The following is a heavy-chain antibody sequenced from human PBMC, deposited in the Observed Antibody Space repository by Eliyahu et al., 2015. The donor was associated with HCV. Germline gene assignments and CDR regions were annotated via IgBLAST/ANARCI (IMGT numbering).Heavy chain of an antibody. D-gene: IGHD3-22*01. CDR2: INNSGGST. Sequence: EVQLLESGXGXVQPXGSLTLSCTASGFTFSXFAMTWXRXAPGRGLEWVXGINNSGGSTFYADSGKGRFTISRDNSKNTLYLQINSLRAEDTAMYYCAKGVHYYDSQWGQGTLVTVSS. CDR1: GFTFSXFA. J-gene: IGHJ4*02. V-gene: IGHV3-23*01. CDR3: AKGVHYYDSQ.